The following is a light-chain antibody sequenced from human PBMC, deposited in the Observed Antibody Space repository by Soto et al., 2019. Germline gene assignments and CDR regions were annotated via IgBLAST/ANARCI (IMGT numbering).Light chain of an antibody. V-gene: IGKV3-20*01. Sequence: IVLTQSPGTLSLSPGERATLSCRASQRISSTYLAWYQQKPGRAPRLLIYGASRRVTGIPDRFSGSGSGTDFTLTISRLEPEDFAVYYCHQYDIPPQTFGRGTKVDI. CDR1: QRISSTY. CDR3: HQYDIPPQT. CDR2: GAS. J-gene: IGKJ1*01.